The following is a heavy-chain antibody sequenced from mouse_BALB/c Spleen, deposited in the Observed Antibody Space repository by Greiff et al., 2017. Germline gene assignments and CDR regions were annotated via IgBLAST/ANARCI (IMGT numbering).Heavy chain of an antibody. D-gene: IGHD4-1*01. J-gene: IGHJ1*01. CDR1: GYTFTSYW. Sequence: QVQLKQSGAELAKPGASVKMSCKASGYTFTSYWMHWVKQRPGQGLEWIGYINPSTGYTEYNQKFKDKATLTADKSSSTAYMQLSSLTSEDSAVYYCAKAGNWYFDVWGAGTTVTVSS. CDR3: AKAGNWYFDV. CDR2: INPSTGYT. V-gene: IGHV1-7*01.